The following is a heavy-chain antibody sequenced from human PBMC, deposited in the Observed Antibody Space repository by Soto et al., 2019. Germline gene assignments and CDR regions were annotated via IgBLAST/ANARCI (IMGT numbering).Heavy chain of an antibody. CDR3: ARGVSMAGRPGFFHH. V-gene: IGHV1-69*06. CDR2: ITPMSGTT. CDR1: GETFRRGV. J-gene: IGHJ1*01. D-gene: IGHD6-6*01. Sequence: SGKVSCEAPGETFRRGVISWVRQAPGQGLEWLGGITPMSGTTDYAQKFQGRVTISADKSTGTAYLELSSLTFDDTGVYSCARGVSMAGRPGFFHHWGQGSLVTGSS.